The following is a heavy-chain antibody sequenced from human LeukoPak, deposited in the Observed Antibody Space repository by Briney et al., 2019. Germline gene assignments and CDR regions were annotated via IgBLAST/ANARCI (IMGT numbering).Heavy chain of an antibody. CDR1: GFTYSSYW. CDR2: IDSDGSST. J-gene: IGHJ6*03. CDR3: ARGRRDYYYYYMDV. V-gene: IGHV3-74*01. Sequence: GGSLRLSCAASGFTYSSYWMHWVRQAPGKGLVWVSRIDSDGSSTTYADSVKGRFTISRDNAKNTLYLQMNSLRAEDTAVYYCARGRRDYYYYYMDVWGKGTTVTVSS.